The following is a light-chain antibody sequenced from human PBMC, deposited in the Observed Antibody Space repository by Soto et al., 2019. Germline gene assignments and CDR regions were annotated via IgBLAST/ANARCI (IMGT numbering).Light chain of an antibody. J-gene: IGLJ1*01. Sequence: QSALTQPASVSGSPGQSITISCTGTSSDVGSYNLVSWYQQHPGKAPKLMIYECSKRPSGVSNRFSGSKSGNTASLTISGLQAEDEADYYCRSYPGSSTYVFGTGAKVTVL. CDR1: SSDVGSYNL. CDR2: ECS. V-gene: IGLV2-23*01. CDR3: RSYPGSSTYV.